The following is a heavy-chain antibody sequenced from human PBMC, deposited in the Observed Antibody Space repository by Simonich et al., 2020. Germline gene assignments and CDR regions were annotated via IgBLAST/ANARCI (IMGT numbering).Heavy chain of an antibody. D-gene: IGHD1-26*01. V-gene: IGHV1-2*02. CDR3: ARVPPTSGSYYYYYYYMDV. CDR1: GYTFTGYY. CDR2: INPNSGGT. Sequence: QVQLVQSGAEVKKPGASVKVSCKASGYTFTGYYMHWVRQAPGQGLEWMGWINPNSGGTNHAQKFQGRGTMTRDTSISTDYMGLSRLRSDDTAVYYCARVPPTSGSYYYYYYYMDVWGKGTTVTVSS. J-gene: IGHJ6*03.